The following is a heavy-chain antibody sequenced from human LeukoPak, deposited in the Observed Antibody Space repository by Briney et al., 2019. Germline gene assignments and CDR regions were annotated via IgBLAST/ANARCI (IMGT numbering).Heavy chain of an antibody. D-gene: IGHD3-16*01. J-gene: IGHJ3*02. CDR1: GYTFTSNY. Sequence: VASVKVSCKAFGYTFTSNYMHWVRQAPGQGPEWMGVISPSGGSTTYAQKFQGRVTLTRDMSTSTDYLELSSLRSEDTAVYYCVSMGSHGFDIWGQGTMIIVSS. CDR2: ISPSGGST. V-gene: IGHV1-46*01. CDR3: VSMGSHGFDI.